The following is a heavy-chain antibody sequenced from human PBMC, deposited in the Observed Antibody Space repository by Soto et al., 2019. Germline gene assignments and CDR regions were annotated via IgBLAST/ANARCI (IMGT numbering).Heavy chain of an antibody. Sequence: QVQLQQWGAGLLKPSETLSLNCAVTGGSLSGYYWSWIRQPPGKGLEWIGEVKDGGHTNYSPSLRGXXTXPXXTCNTQCSLRLNSVTAADTGVYCGARGHEGVVATHWGQGSLVTVSS. D-gene: IGHD5-12*01. J-gene: IGHJ4*02. CDR2: VKDGGHT. CDR1: GGSLSGYY. CDR3: ARGHEGVVATH. V-gene: IGHV4-34*01.